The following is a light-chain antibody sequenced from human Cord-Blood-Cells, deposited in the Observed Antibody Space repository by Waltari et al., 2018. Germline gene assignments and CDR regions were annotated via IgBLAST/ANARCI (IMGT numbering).Light chain of an antibody. CDR1: KLGDKY. V-gene: IGLV3-1*01. Sequence: SYELPQPPSVSVSPGQPASLPCSGDKLGDKYACWYQQKPGQSPVLVIYQDSKRPSGIPERFSGSNSGNTATLTISGTQAMDEADYYRQAWDSSTAVFGGGTKLTVL. CDR3: QAWDSSTAV. J-gene: IGLJ3*02. CDR2: QDS.